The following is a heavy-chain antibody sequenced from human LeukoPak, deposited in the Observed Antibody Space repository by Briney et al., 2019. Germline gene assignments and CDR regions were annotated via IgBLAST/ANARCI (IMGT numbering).Heavy chain of an antibody. CDR1: GFTFSSYS. V-gene: IGHV3-21*01. CDR2: ISSSSSYI. J-gene: IGHJ5*02. D-gene: IGHD3-16*01. Sequence: GGSLRLSCAASGFTFSSYSMNWVRQAPGKGLEWASSISSSSSYIYYADSVKGRFTISRDNAKNSLYLQMNSLRAEDTAVYYCAREFEAWFDPWGQGTLVTVSS. CDR3: AREFEAWFDP.